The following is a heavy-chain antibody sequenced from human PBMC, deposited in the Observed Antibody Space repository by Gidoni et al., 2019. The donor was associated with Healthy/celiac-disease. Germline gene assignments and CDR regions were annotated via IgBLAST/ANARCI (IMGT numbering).Heavy chain of an antibody. CDR2: ISFDGGNK. V-gene: IGHV3-30-3*01. CDR1: GFTFTTYS. Sequence: QVHLVESGGGLVQPGRSLRLSCAASGFTFTTYSMQWVRQAPGKGLEWVGLISFDGGNKFYADSVKGRFTISRDNSKNTLYLQMNSLRTEDTAVFYCARAMDNYGDFWGQGTLVTVSS. D-gene: IGHD2-2*03. CDR3: ARAMDNYGDF. J-gene: IGHJ4*02.